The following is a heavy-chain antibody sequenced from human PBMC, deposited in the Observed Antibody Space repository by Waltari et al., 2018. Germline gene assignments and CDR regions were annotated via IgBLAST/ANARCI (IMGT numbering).Heavy chain of an antibody. Sequence: EVQLVESGGGLVQPGGSLRLSCAASGFTFNNYWMSWVRQAPGKGLEWVANIKQDGSERYYVDSVKGRFTISRDNAKNSLYLQMNSLRAEDTAVYYCAGDGSNYYGSGSYDWGQGTLVTVSS. CDR1: GFTFNNYW. J-gene: IGHJ4*02. V-gene: IGHV3-7*01. CDR2: IKQDGSER. D-gene: IGHD3-10*01. CDR3: AGDGSNYYGSGSYD.